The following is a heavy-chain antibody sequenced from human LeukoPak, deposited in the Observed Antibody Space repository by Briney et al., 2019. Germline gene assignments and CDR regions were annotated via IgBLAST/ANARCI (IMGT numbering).Heavy chain of an antibody. CDR3: AKDQQSISYSP. CDR2: ISGSGGST. V-gene: IGHV3-23*01. Sequence: GGTLRLSCAASGFTFSSYAMSRVRQAPGKGLEWVSTISGSGGSTYYADSVKGRFTISRDNSKNTLYLQMNSLRVEDTAIYNCAKDQQSISYSPWGQGTLVTVSS. CDR1: GFTFSSYA. D-gene: IGHD4-11*01. J-gene: IGHJ5*02.